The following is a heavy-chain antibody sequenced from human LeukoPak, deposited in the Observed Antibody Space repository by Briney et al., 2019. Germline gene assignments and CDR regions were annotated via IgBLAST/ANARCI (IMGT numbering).Heavy chain of an antibody. CDR2: VYYSGNT. CDR1: GGSTSTSTYY. D-gene: IGHD6-19*01. V-gene: IGHV4-39*01. Sequence: SETLSLTCTVSGGSTSTSTYYWGWIRQPPGKGLEWIGNVYYSGNTYYNPSLKSRVTISVDTSKNQFSLKLTSVTAADTAVYYCARSSGWSNYYYYGMDVWGQGTTVTVSS. CDR3: ARSSGWSNYYYYGMDV. J-gene: IGHJ6*02.